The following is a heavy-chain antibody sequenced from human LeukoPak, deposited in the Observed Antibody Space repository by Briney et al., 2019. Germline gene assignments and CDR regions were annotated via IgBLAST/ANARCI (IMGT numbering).Heavy chain of an antibody. CDR3: ARDVGGLVDY. D-gene: IGHD2-15*01. Sequence: SETLSLTCAVYGGSFSGYYWSWIRQPPGKGLEWIGEINHSGSTNYNPSLKSRVTISVDTSKNQFSLKLSSVTAADTAVYYCARDVGGLVDYWGQGTLVTVSS. CDR1: GGSFSGYY. V-gene: IGHV4-34*01. J-gene: IGHJ4*02. CDR2: INHSGST.